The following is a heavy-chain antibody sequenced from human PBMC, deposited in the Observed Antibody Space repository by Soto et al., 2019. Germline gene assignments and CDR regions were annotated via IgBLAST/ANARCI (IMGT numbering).Heavy chain of an antibody. V-gene: IGHV1-46*01. J-gene: IGHJ6*02. CDR3: ASGEPLQTTEYYYGMDV. Sequence: ASVKVSCKASGYTFTRNYMHWVRPAPGQGLEWMGKINPSGGSTSYAQKFQGRVTMTRDTSTSTVYMELSRLRSEDTGVYYCASGEPLQTTEYYYGMDVWGQGTTVTVSS. CDR2: INPSGGST. D-gene: IGHD4-17*01. CDR1: GYTFTRNY.